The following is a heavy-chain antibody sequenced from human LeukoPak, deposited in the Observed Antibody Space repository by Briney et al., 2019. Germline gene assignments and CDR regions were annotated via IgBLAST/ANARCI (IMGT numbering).Heavy chain of an antibody. D-gene: IGHD3-10*01. V-gene: IGHV4-39*07. CDR2: IYYSGST. CDR1: GGSISSSSYY. Sequence: SETLSLTFTVSGGSISSSSYYWGWIRQPPGKGLEWIGSIYYSGSTYYNPSLKSRVTISVDTSKNQFSLKLSSVTAADTAVYYCAREEVRGVIIQGFDPWGQGTLVTVSS. J-gene: IGHJ5*02. CDR3: AREEVRGVIIQGFDP.